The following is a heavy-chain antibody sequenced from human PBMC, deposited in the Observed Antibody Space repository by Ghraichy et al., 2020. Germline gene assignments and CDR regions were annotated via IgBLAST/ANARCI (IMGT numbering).Heavy chain of an antibody. CDR3: AREDSDV. V-gene: IGHV1-2*06. J-gene: IGHJ6*02. CDR1: FSHFPSYS. CDR2: INPNSGDT. Sequence: SFPSSFSHFPSYSLPWVRQAPGQGLEWMGRINPNSGDTNYLLKFQGRVTMTRDTSISTAYMELSRLRSDDTAVYYCAREDSDVWGQGTTVTVSS.